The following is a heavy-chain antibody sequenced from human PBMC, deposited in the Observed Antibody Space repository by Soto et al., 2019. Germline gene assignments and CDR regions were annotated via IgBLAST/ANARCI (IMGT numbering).Heavy chain of an antibody. J-gene: IGHJ6*03. CDR3: XKXXGRAYHYYYMDV. CDR2: GGSGGST. CDR1: GFSFSTYG. Sequence: DVQLLESGGGLAQRGGSLRLSCAASGFSFSTYGMTWVRQAPGKGLEWVSYGGSGGSTYYADSVKGRFTISRDNSKNTXXXXXXXXXXXXXXXXXXXKXXGRAYHYYYMDVWGNGTTVTVSS. V-gene: IGHV3-23*01.